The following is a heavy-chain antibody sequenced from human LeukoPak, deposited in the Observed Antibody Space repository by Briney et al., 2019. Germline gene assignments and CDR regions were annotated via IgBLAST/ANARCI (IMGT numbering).Heavy chain of an antibody. D-gene: IGHD1-26*01. Sequence: SETLSLTCAVYGGSFSGYYWSWIRQPPGKGLEWIGEINHSGSTNYNPSLKSRVTISVDTSKNQFSLKVSSVTAADTAVYYCARGRIVGATVNYYFDYWGQGTPVTVSS. V-gene: IGHV4-34*01. CDR2: INHSGST. CDR3: ARGRIVGATVNYYFDY. J-gene: IGHJ4*02. CDR1: GGSFSGYY.